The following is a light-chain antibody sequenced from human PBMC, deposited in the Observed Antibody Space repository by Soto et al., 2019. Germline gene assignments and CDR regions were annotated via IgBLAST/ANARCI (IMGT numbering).Light chain of an antibody. Sequence: DIQMTQSPSSLSASVGDRVTITCRASQGISNYLAWYQQKPGKVPKLLIYAASTLQSGVPSRFSGSGSGTDFTLTISSLQPEEVETYYCQEYNSAPPTCGQGTKVEIK. V-gene: IGKV1-27*01. CDR3: QEYNSAPPT. J-gene: IGKJ1*01. CDR1: QGISNY. CDR2: AAS.